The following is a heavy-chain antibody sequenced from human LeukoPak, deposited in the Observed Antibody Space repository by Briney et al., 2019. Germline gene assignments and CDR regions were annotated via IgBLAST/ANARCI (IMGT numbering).Heavy chain of an antibody. CDR3: AKDPGYDILTGYYSY. J-gene: IGHJ4*02. Sequence: GGSLRLSCAASGFTFSSYAMSWVRQAPGKGLEWVSAISGSCGSTYYADSVKGRFTISRDNSKNTLSLQMNSLRAEDTAVYYCAKDPGYDILTGYYSYWGQGTLVTVSS. CDR1: GFTFSSYA. D-gene: IGHD3-9*01. V-gene: IGHV3-23*01. CDR2: ISGSCGST.